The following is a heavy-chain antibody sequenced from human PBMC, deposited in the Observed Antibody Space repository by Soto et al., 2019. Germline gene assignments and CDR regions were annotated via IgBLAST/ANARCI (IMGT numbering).Heavy chain of an antibody. CDR1: GYSFTSYV. CDR3: AREAVGAAEHVDR. D-gene: IGHD1-26*01. CDR2: INTGNGNR. Sequence: QVQLVQSGAEVKKPGASVKISCKASGYSFTSYVIHWVRQAPGQTLEWMGWINTGNGNRKHSQNFQGRVTITRDPSASTAYMGLGRLTSEDTAVYCCAREAVGAAEHVDRWGQGTPVTVSS. V-gene: IGHV1-3*04. J-gene: IGHJ5*02.